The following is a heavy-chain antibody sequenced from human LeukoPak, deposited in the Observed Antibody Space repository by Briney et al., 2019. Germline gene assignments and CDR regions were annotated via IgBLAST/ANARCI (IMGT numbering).Heavy chain of an antibody. D-gene: IGHD4-17*01. CDR1: GLTFSSYS. CDR3: ATSTVTTPDAFDI. Sequence: GGSLRLSCAASGLTFSSYSMNWVRQAPGKGLEWVSSISSSSSYIYYADSVKGRFTISRDNAKNSLYLQMNSLRAEDTAVYYCATSTVTTPDAFDIWGQGTMVTVSS. V-gene: IGHV3-21*01. J-gene: IGHJ3*02. CDR2: ISSSSSYI.